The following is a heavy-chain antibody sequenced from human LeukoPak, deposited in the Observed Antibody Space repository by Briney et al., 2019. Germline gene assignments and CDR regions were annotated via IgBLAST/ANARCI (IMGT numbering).Heavy chain of an antibody. Sequence: ASVKVSCKASGYTFTSYGISWVRQAPGQGLEWMGWINPNSGGTNYAQKFQGRVTMTRDTSISTAYMELSRLRSDDTAVYYCARVTYYYGSGSYGWFDPWGQGTLVTVSS. CDR3: ARVTYYYGSGSYGWFDP. V-gene: IGHV1-2*02. J-gene: IGHJ5*02. CDR1: GYTFTSYG. CDR2: INPNSGGT. D-gene: IGHD3-10*01.